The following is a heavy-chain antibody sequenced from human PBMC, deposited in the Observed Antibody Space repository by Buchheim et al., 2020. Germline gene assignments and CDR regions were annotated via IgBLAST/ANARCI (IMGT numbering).Heavy chain of an antibody. V-gene: IGHV3-48*03. Sequence: EVQLVESGGGLVQPGGSLRLSCAASGFTFSSYEMNWVRQAPGKGLEWVSYISSSGSIKHYAASVRGRFTISRGNTKNSLYLQMNSLRAEDTAVYYCADDGDYGVIDSWGQGTL. CDR1: GFTFSSYE. J-gene: IGHJ4*02. CDR3: ADDGDYGVIDS. D-gene: IGHD4-17*01. CDR2: ISSSGSIK.